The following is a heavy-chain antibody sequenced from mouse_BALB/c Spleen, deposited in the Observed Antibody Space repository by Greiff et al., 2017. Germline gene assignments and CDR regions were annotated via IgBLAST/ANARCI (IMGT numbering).Heavy chain of an antibody. CDR3: ARREYGNPYAMDY. V-gene: IGHV1S34*01. CDR1: GYSFTGYY. Sequence: LVKTGASVKISCKASGYSFTGYYMHWVKQSHGKSLEWIGYISCYNGATSYNQKFKGKATFTVDTSSSTAYMQFNSLTSEDSAVYYCARREYGNPYAMDYWGQGTSVTVSS. D-gene: IGHD2-10*02. J-gene: IGHJ4*01. CDR2: ISCYNGAT.